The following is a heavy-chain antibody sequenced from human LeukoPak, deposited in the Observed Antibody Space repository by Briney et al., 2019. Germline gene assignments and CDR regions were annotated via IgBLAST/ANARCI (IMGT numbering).Heavy chain of an antibody. CDR2: IIPIFGTA. CDR1: GGTFSSYA. D-gene: IGHD5-24*01. CDR3: ARDPPVDMATIGDY. Sequence: SVTVSCKASGGTFSSYAISWVRQAPGQGREWMGGIIPIFGTANYAQKFQGRVTITTDESTSTAYMELSSLRSEDTAVYYCARDPPVDMATIGDYWGQGTLVTVSS. J-gene: IGHJ4*02. V-gene: IGHV1-69*05.